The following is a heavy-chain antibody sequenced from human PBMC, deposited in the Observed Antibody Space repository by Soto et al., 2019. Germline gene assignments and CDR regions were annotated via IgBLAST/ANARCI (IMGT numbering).Heavy chain of an antibody. CDR3: ASLYYDILTGYFSDSGYYGMDV. CDR2: ISSSSSTI. J-gene: IGHJ6*02. D-gene: IGHD3-9*01. V-gene: IGHV3-48*02. Sequence: GGALRLSCAASGFTFSSYSMNWVRQAPGKGLEWVSYISSSSSTIYYADSVKGRFTISRDNAKNSLYLQMNSLSDEDTAVYYCASLYYDILTGYFSDSGYYGMDVWGQGTTVTVSS. CDR1: GFTFSSYS.